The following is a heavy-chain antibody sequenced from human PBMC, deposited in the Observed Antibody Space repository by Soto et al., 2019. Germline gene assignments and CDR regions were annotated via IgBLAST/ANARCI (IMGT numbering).Heavy chain of an antibody. D-gene: IGHD1-7*01. J-gene: IGHJ5*02. Sequence: ASVKVSCKASGYTFTSYAMHWVCQAPGQRLEWMGWINAGNGNTKYSQKFQGRVTITRDTSASTAYMELSSLRSDDTAVYYCARAPVYNWNYLRFDPWGQGTLVTVSS. CDR1: GYTFTSYA. CDR3: ARAPVYNWNYLRFDP. V-gene: IGHV1-3*01. CDR2: INAGNGNT.